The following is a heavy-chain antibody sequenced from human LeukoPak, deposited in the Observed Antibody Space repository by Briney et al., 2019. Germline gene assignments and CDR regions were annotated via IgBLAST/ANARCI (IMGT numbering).Heavy chain of an antibody. CDR2: TRDKANGYTT. Sequence: GGSLRLSCAASGFTFSDHYMDWVRQAPGKGLEWVGRTRDKANGYTTDYAASVRGRFTISRDDSKNSLHLQMNSLKTEDTAVYYCARYYYDSSGYYRFDYWGQGILVTVSS. J-gene: IGHJ4*02. D-gene: IGHD3-22*01. V-gene: IGHV3-72*01. CDR3: ARYYYDSSGYYRFDY. CDR1: GFTFSDHY.